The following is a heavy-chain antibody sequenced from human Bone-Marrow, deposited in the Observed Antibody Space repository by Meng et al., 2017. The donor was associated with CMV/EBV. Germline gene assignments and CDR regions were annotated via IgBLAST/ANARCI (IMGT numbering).Heavy chain of an antibody. D-gene: IGHD7-27*01. CDR3: ESETGDGGYFDY. V-gene: IGHV3-48*03. CDR1: GFTFSSYE. CDR2: ISSSGSTI. J-gene: IGHJ4*02. Sequence: GESLKISCAASGFTFSSYEMNWVRQAPGKGLEWVSYISSSGSTIYYADSVKGRFTISRDNAKNSRNLQMNSLRAEDTAVYYCESETGDGGYFDYWGQGTLVTVSS.